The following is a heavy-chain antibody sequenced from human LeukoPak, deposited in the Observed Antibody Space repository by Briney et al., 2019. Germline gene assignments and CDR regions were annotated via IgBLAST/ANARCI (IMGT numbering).Heavy chain of an antibody. CDR3: TTKTSITGTNGMDV. J-gene: IGHJ6*02. D-gene: IGHD1-7*01. CDR2: IKSKTDGGTT. CDR1: GASISSSHW. Sequence: GTLSLTCAVSGASISSSHWWSWVRQAPGKGLEWVGRIKSKTDGGTTDYAAPVKGRFTISRDDSKNTLYLQMNSPKTEDTAVYYCTTKTSITGTNGMDVWGQGTTVTVSS. V-gene: IGHV3-15*01.